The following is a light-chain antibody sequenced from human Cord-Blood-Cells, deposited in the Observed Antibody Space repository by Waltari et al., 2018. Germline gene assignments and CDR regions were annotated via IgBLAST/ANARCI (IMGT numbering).Light chain of an antibody. Sequence: SYELTQPPPVSVSPGQTASITCSGDNLGDKYACWYQQKPGHSPVLVIYQDSKRPSGIPERFSGSNSGNTATLTISGTQAMDEADYYCQAWDSSTAVFGGGTKLTVL. CDR2: QDS. CDR3: QAWDSSTAV. J-gene: IGLJ3*02. V-gene: IGLV3-1*01. CDR1: NLGDKY.